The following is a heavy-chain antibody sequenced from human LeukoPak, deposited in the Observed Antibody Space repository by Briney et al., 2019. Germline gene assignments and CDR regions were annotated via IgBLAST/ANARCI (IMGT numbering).Heavy chain of an antibody. J-gene: IGHJ4*02. CDR1: GGSMSSDC. CDR3: AREPTQPLRFGEFHPFDN. V-gene: IGHV4-4*07. D-gene: IGHD3-10*01. Sequence: SETLSLTCTVSGGSMSSDCWSWILQPAGMGREGVGRINSSGRTDYNPSLKSRVTMSVDTSKNQFSLKLSSVTAADTAVYYCAREPTQPLRFGEFHPFDNWGQGTLVTVSS. CDR2: INSSGRT.